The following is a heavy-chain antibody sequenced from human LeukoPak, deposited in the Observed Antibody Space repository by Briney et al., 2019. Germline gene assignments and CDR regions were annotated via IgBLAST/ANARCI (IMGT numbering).Heavy chain of an antibody. V-gene: IGHV4-4*07. J-gene: IGHJ4*02. CDR3: ARDVSSLASAEFDC. Sequence: PSETLSLTCTVSGGSFSSYYWSWLRQPAGKGLEWSGRIYPSGTTVYNPSLNSRVTMSVDTSKGQFSLSLTSVTAADTAMYYCARDVSSLASAEFDCWGQGTPVTVSS. CDR1: GGSFSSYY. D-gene: IGHD6-6*01. CDR2: IYPSGTT.